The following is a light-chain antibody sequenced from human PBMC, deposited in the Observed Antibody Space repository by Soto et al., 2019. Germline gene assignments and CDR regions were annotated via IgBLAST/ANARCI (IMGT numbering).Light chain of an antibody. J-gene: IGKJ1*01. Sequence: EIVMTQSPATLSVSPGERATLSCRASQSVSSNLAWYQQKPGQAPRLLIYGASTRATGIPARFSGSVSGTEFTLTLSRLQSEDFAVYSCQQYNNWPRGFGQGTKVEI. V-gene: IGKV3-15*01. CDR1: QSVSSN. CDR2: GAS. CDR3: QQYNNWPRG.